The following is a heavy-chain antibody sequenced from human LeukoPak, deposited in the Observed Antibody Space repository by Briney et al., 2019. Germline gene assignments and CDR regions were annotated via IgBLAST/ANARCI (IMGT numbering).Heavy chain of an antibody. CDR1: EFTFSDFW. Sequence: GAPRPSCSGSEFTFSDFWITWVRQTPGKGLEGVANIKKDGTEKNLVDSVKGRFTISRDNTKNLLFLEMNNLRGDDTAIYYCVRESRPGGAMGLYHNLDYWGQGTLVAVSS. J-gene: IGHJ4*02. CDR3: VRESRPGGAMGLYHNLDY. CDR2: IKKDGTEK. D-gene: IGHD1-1*01. V-gene: IGHV3-7*01.